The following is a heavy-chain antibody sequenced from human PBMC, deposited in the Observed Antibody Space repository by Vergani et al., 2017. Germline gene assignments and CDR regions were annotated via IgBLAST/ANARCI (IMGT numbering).Heavy chain of an antibody. CDR1: GGSISSGGYS. CDR3: AREDYYDSSGYYYGDEYFQH. V-gene: IGHV4-30-2*01. Sequence: QLQLQESGSGLVKPSQTLSLTCAVSGGSISSGGYSWSWIRQPPGKGLEWIGYIYHSGSTYDNPSLKSRVTISVDRSKNQFSLKLSSVTAADTAVYYCAREDYYDSSGYYYGDEYFQHWGQGTLVTVSS. CDR2: IYHSGST. J-gene: IGHJ1*01. D-gene: IGHD3-22*01.